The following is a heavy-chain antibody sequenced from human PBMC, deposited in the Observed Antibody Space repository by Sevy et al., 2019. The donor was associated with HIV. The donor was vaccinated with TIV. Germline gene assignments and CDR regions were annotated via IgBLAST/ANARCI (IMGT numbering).Heavy chain of an antibody. CDR2: ISGSGGRI. CDR1: GFTFSNYA. Sequence: GGSLRLFCAASGFTFSNYAMSWVRQAPGKGLEWVSAISGSGGRIYYADSVKGRFTISRDNSKNTLYLQMNSLRAEDTAVYYCATEGLSGYDAPFAYWGQGTLVTVSS. CDR3: ATEGLSGYDAPFAY. D-gene: IGHD5-12*01. V-gene: IGHV3-23*01. J-gene: IGHJ4*02.